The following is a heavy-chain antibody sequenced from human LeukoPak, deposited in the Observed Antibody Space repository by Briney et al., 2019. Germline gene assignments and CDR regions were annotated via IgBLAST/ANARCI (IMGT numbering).Heavy chain of an antibody. CDR2: IRSKASGGTT. CDR3: TRGYSIDY. J-gene: IGHJ4*02. V-gene: IGHV3-49*04. D-gene: IGHD4-11*01. CDR1: GFTFGDYA. Sequence: GGSLRLSCTASGFTFGDYAMSWVRQAPGKGLEWVGFIRSKASGGTTEYTASVKGRFIISRDDSKSIAYLQMNSLITEDTDIYYCTRGYSIDYWGQGTQVTVSS.